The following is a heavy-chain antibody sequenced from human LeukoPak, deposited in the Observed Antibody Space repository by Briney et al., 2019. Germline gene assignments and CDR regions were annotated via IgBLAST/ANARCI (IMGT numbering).Heavy chain of an antibody. CDR3: AKDAVAPGSGGDYFDY. V-gene: IGHV3-23*01. Sequence: GGSLRLSCAASGFTFSCNAMSWVRQAPGKGLEWVSVMTANGGRTYYADSVKGRFTISRDNSKNTLSLQMNSLRADDTAVYYWAKDAVAPGSGGDYFDYWGQGTLVTVSS. J-gene: IGHJ4*02. D-gene: IGHD3-10*01. CDR2: MTANGGRT. CDR1: GFTFSCNA.